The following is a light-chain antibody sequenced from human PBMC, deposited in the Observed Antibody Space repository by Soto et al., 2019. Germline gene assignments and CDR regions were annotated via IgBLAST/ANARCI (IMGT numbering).Light chain of an antibody. V-gene: IGKV3-15*01. Sequence: EIVMTHAPATLSVSPGERATLSCRASQSVSSNLARYQQKPGQAPRLLIYGASTRATGIPARFSGSGSGTEFTLTISSLQSEDFAVYYCQQYNNWPPLYTFGQGTKVDIK. J-gene: IGKJ2*01. CDR2: GAS. CDR3: QQYNNWPPLYT. CDR1: QSVSSN.